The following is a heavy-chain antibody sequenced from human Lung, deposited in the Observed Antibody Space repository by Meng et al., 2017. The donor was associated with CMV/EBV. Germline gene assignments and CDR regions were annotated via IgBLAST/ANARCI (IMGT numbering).Heavy chain of an antibody. V-gene: IGHV4-30-4*08. J-gene: IGHJ4*02. CDR3: ARVDRAVDY. CDR1: GASITSDDDF. Sequence: TLSLXCTVSGASITSDDDFWIWIRQPPGKGLEWIGYIHYSGSSHYNASLKSRLTMSVDTPKNQFSLKLNSVTAADTAVYYCARVDRAVDYWGQGTLVTVSS. D-gene: IGHD1-26*01. CDR2: IHYSGSS.